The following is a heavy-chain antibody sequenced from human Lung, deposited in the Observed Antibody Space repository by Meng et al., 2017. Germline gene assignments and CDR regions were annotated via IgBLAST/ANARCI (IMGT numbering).Heavy chain of an antibody. CDR1: GYNFPDYW. D-gene: IGHD6-13*01. V-gene: IGHV1-2*06. CDR2: IDPKSGDT. CDR3: ARDEDISAAGKLFGDY. J-gene: IGHJ4*02. Sequence: LVQLGVWVKTPGASVKVSCKPSGYNFPDYWLHWVRRAPGQGLEWMGRIDPKSGDTHYAQRFQGRVTMTGDTSISTAYMELSGLRSDDTAMYYCARDEDISAAGKLFGDYWGQGTLVTGSS.